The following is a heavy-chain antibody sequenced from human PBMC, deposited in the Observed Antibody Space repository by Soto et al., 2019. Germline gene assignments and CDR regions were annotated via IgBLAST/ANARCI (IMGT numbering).Heavy chain of an antibody. CDR3: AISQDRGGRTTFIY. V-gene: IGHV3-30*03. CDR1: GFTATDYG. D-gene: IGHD3-16*01. Sequence: GGSLRLSCAASGFTATDYGMHWVRQAPGKGLEWVALISSDGTTQYYADSVKGRFTISRDYSKNTLYLQMNSLRVEDTALYYCAISQDRGGRTTFIYWGQGTQVTVSS. J-gene: IGHJ4*02. CDR2: ISSDGTTQ.